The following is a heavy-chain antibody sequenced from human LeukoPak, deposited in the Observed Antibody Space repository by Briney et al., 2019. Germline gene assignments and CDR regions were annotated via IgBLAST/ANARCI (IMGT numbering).Heavy chain of an antibody. J-gene: IGHJ4*02. CDR1: GYTFTTYG. CDR2: ISAYNGNT. V-gene: IGHV1-18*01. D-gene: IGHD2-2*01. Sequence: ASVKVSCKTSGYTFTTYGISWVRQAPGQGLEWMGWISAYNGNTNYAQKFQGRVTMTTDTSTNTAYMELRSLRSDDTAVYYCARDIVVVPAAPGTPGYWGQGTLVTVSS. CDR3: ARDIVVVPAAPGTPGY.